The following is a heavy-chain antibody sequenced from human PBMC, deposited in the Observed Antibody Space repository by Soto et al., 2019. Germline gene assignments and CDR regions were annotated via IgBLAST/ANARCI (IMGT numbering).Heavy chain of an antibody. CDR2: IYPGDSET. J-gene: IGHJ4*02. V-gene: IGHV5-51*01. CDR1: RYTFSDYW. CDR3: VGESHGSGFDY. Sequence: GESLKISCKRSRYTFSDYWIGWVRQMPGKGLEWMGIIYPGDSETRYSPSFQGQFTISADKSISTAYLQWSSLKASDTAMFYCVGESHGSGFDYWGQGTLVTVSS. D-gene: IGHD3-16*01.